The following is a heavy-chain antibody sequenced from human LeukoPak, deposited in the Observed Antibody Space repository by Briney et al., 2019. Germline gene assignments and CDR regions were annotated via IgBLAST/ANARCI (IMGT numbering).Heavy chain of an antibody. D-gene: IGHD1-26*01. CDR3: ARGVGVTGFDY. CDR2: IHYSGTT. CDR1: GGSISSSSYY. J-gene: IGHJ4*02. Sequence: SETLSLTCTVSGGSISSSSYYWGWIRQPPGKGLEWIGHIHYSGTTNYNPSLKSRVTMSADTSKIQFSLKLSSVTAADTAVYYCARGVGVTGFDYWGQGTLVTVSS. V-gene: IGHV4-61*05.